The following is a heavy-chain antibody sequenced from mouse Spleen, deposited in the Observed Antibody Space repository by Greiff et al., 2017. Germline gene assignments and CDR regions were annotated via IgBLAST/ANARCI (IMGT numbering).Heavy chain of an antibody. CDR2: ISSGSSTI. J-gene: IGHJ3*01. CDR1: GFTFSDYG. V-gene: IGHV5-17*01. D-gene: IGHD2-4*01. Sequence: DVKLVESGGGLVKPGGSLKLSCAASGFTFSDYGMHWVRQAPEKGLEWVAYISSGSSTIYYADTVKGRFTISRDNAKNTLFLQMTSLRSEDTAMYYCARPYDYGPFAYWGQGTLVTVSA. CDR3: ARPYDYGPFAY.